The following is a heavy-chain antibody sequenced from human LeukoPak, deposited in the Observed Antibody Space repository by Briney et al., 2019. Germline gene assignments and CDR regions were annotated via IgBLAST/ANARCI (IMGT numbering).Heavy chain of an antibody. CDR2: MWYDGSKE. J-gene: IGHJ4*02. Sequence: PGGSLRLSCAASGFTLSTHGMPWVRQAPGKGLEWVAGMWYDGSKEDYADSAKGRFTISRDMSKNTLNLQINSLRVEDTAMFYCARDLSFGSLDFRGQGTLVTVSS. D-gene: IGHD1-26*01. CDR3: ARDLSFGSLDF. CDR1: GFTLSTHG. V-gene: IGHV3-33*01.